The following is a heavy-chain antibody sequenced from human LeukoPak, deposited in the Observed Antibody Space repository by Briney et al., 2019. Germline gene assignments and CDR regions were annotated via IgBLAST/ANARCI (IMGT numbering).Heavy chain of an antibody. V-gene: IGHV1-24*01. J-gene: IGHJ3*02. Sequence: ASVKVSCKVSGYTLTELSMHWVRQAPGKGLEWMGGFDPEDGETIYAQKFQGRVTMTEDTSTDTAYMELSSLRSEDTAVYYCATLGCHLLDSSGYYFVCVPPKDAFDIWGQGTMVTVSS. D-gene: IGHD3-22*01. CDR3: ATLGCHLLDSSGYYFVCVPPKDAFDI. CDR1: GYTLTELS. CDR2: FDPEDGET.